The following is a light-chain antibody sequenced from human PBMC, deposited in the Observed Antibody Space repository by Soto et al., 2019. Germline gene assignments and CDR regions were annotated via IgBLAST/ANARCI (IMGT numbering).Light chain of an antibody. CDR1: QGLSNY. CDR3: QKYNTAPWT. J-gene: IGKJ1*01. CDR2: AAS. V-gene: IGKV1-27*01. Sequence: DLQMTQSPSSLSASVGDRVTVTCRASQGLSNYLAWYQQKPGKVPKLLIYAASTLQSGAPSRFSGSGSATDFTLTISSLQPEDVETYYCQKYNTAPWTFGQGTKVEIK.